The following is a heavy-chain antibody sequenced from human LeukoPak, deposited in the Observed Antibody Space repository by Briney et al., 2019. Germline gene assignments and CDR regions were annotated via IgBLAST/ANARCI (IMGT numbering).Heavy chain of an antibody. CDR1: GFTFSSYA. CDR3: AKVFDYGSGSYYNTPENWFDP. V-gene: IGHV3-23*01. Sequence: PGGSLRLSCAASGFTFSSYAMSWVRQAPGKGLEWVSAISGSGGSTYYADSVKGRFTISRDNSKNTLYLQMNSLRAEDTAVYYCAKVFDYGSGSYYNTPENWFDPWGQGTLATVSS. CDR2: ISGSGGST. D-gene: IGHD3-10*01. J-gene: IGHJ5*02.